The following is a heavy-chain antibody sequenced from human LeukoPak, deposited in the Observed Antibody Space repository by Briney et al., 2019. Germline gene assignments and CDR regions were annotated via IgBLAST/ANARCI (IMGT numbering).Heavy chain of an antibody. CDR2: IIPIFGTA. CDR1: GGTFSSYA. J-gene: IGHJ4*02. CDR3: ARVREEMATNEVYFDY. D-gene: IGHD5-24*01. Sequence: ASVKVSCKASGGTFSSYAISWVRQAPGQGLEWMGGIIPIFGTANYAQKFQGRVTITADESTSTAYMELSSLRSEDTAVYYCARVREEMATNEVYFDYWGQGTLVTVSS. V-gene: IGHV1-69*13.